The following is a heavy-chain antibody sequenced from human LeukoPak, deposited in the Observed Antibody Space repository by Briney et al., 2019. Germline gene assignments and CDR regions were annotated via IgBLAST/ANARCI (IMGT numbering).Heavy chain of an antibody. Sequence: SETLSLTCAVYGGSFSGYHWSWIRQPPGKGLEWIGEINHSGSTNYNPSLKSRVTISVDTSKNQFSLKLSSVTAADTAVYYCARLTYYDISLDVTTGYYFDYWGQGTLVTVSS. CDR3: ARLTYYDISLDVTTGYYFDY. CDR2: INHSGST. CDR1: GGSFSGYH. D-gene: IGHD3-9*01. V-gene: IGHV4-34*01. J-gene: IGHJ4*02.